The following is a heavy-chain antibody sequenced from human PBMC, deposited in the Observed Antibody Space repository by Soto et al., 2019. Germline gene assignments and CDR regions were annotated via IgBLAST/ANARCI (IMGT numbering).Heavy chain of an antibody. V-gene: IGHV1-18*04. J-gene: IGHJ6*02. CDR1: GYTFTSYG. D-gene: IGHD3-10*01. Sequence: ASVKVSCKASGYTFTSYGISWVRQAPGQGLEWMGWISAYNGNTNYAQKLQGRVTMTTDTSTSTAYMELRSLRSDDTAVYYCARDLTMVRGGITSYYYYGMDVWGQGTTVTVSS. CDR3: ARDLTMVRGGITSYYYYGMDV. CDR2: ISAYNGNT.